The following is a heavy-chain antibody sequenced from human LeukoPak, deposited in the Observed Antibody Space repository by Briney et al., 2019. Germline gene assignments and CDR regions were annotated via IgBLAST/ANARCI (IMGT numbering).Heavy chain of an antibody. CDR3: AKNGDRGAYCSGGTCYPYYYYYMDV. V-gene: IGHV3-23*01. J-gene: IGHJ6*03. D-gene: IGHD2-15*01. CDR2: ISTTGGTT. Sequence: GGSLRLSCAASGFTFSSYGMHWVRQAPGRGLEWVSAISTTGGTTYYADSVRGRFTISRDNSRNTLYLQMNSLRAEDTAIYYCAKNGDRGAYCSGGTCYPYYYYYMDVWGKGTTVTISS. CDR1: GFTFSSYG.